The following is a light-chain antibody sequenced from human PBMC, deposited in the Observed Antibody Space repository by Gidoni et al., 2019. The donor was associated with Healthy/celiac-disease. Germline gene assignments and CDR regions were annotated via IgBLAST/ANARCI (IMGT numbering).Light chain of an antibody. V-gene: IGKV1-9*01. J-gene: IGKJ3*01. Sequence: IQLTQSPSSLSASVGDRVTITCRASQGISSYLAWYQQKPGKAPKLLIYAASTLQSGVPSRFSGSGSGTDFTLTSSSLQPEDFATYYCQQLNSYPFFGPGTKVDIK. CDR3: QQLNSYPF. CDR2: AAS. CDR1: QGISSY.